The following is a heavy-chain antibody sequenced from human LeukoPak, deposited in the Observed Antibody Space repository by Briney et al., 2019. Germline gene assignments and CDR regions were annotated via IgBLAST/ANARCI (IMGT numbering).Heavy chain of an antibody. D-gene: IGHD6-6*01. CDR3: AKDLIAARRTFDY. CDR1: GFTFSSYA. V-gene: IGHV3-23*01. Sequence: GGSLRLSCAASGFTFSSYAMSWVRQAPGKGLAWVSAISGRGGSTYYADSVKGRFTISRDNSKHTLYLKMNSLRAEDTAVYYCAKDLIAARRTFDYWSQRTLVTVSS. CDR2: ISGRGGST. J-gene: IGHJ4*02.